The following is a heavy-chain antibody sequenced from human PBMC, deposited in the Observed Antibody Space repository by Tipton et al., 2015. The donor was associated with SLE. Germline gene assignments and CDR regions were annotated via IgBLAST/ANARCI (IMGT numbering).Heavy chain of an antibody. J-gene: IGHJ4*02. D-gene: IGHD6-13*01. Sequence: TLSLTCTVSGGSISSHYWSWIRQPPGKGLEWIGYIYYSGSTNYNPSLKSRVTISVDTSKNQFSLKLSSVTAADTAVYYCARDFHSSSWYVVDYWGQGTLVTVSS. V-gene: IGHV4-59*11. CDR2: IYYSGST. CDR3: ARDFHSSSWYVVDY. CDR1: GGSISSHY.